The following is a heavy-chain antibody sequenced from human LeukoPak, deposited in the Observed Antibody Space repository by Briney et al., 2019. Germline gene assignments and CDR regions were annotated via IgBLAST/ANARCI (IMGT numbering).Heavy chain of an antibody. Sequence: GASVKVSCKASGYPFTSYNVNWVRQATGQGLEWMGWMNTNSGNTGYSQNFQGRVTMTRDTSISTAYMELSSLMSEDTAVYYCARGLPKAVFGVVIEDWGQGTLVTVPS. D-gene: IGHD3-3*01. CDR3: ARGLPKAVFGVVIED. CDR1: GYPFTSYN. V-gene: IGHV1-8*01. CDR2: MNTNSGNT. J-gene: IGHJ1*01.